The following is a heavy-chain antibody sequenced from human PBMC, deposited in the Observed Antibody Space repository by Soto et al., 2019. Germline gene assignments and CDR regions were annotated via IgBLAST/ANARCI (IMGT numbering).Heavy chain of an antibody. Sequence: QVQLEESGGGLVKPGGSLTLSCAASGFTFSAVYMSWIRQAPNKGLEYISYISSSGTSANYADSVKGRFTISRDNAKNSLYLQMNSLRAEDTAVYYCARDRGAVTGQYFDYWGQAALVTVSS. V-gene: IGHV3-11*05. CDR3: ARDRGAVTGQYFDY. CDR1: GFTFSAVY. J-gene: IGHJ4*02. D-gene: IGHD6-19*01. CDR2: ISSSGTSA.